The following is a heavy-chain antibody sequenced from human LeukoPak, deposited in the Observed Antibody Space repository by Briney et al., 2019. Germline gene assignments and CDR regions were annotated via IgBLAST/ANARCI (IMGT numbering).Heavy chain of an antibody. D-gene: IGHD1-1*01. J-gene: IGHJ2*01. CDR2: INSDGSST. CDR3: AGRDTTGYIPREWDYWYIDL. CDR1: GFTFSSYW. Sequence: GGSLRLSCAASGFTFSSYWMHWVRQAPGKGLVWVSRINSDGSSTSYADSVKGRFTISRDNAKNSLYLQMNSLRAEDTAVYYCAGRDTTGYIPREWDYWYIDLWGRGTLVSVSS. V-gene: IGHV3-74*01.